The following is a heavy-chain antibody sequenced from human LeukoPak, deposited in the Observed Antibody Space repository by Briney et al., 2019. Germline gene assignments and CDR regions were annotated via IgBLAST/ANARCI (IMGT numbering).Heavy chain of an antibody. V-gene: IGHV3-30*04. CDR3: AKDLAGRLGELFFLLGFDY. CDR2: ISDDGRHN. Sequence: GGSLRLSCAASGFTFSTYAMNWVRQAPGKGLEWVAVISDDGRHNYYADSVKGRFTISRDNSKSTLYLQMNSLRAEDTAVYYCAKDLAGRLGELFFLLGFDYWGQGTLVTVSS. J-gene: IGHJ4*02. D-gene: IGHD3-16*01. CDR1: GFTFSTYA.